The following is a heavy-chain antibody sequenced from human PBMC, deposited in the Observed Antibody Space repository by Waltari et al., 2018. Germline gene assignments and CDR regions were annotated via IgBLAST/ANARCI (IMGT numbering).Heavy chain of an antibody. Sequence: EVQLVESGGGLVQPGQSLRLSCAASGFPFSTYSMNWVRQAPGKGLEWVSYISSSSSTIYYAGSVKGRFTISRDNAKNSLFLQMNSLRADDTAVYYCARDAYYSDSSGYHFDYWGQGTLVTVSS. J-gene: IGHJ4*02. CDR3: ARDAYYSDSSGYHFDY. V-gene: IGHV3-48*04. CDR2: ISSSSSTI. CDR1: GFPFSTYS. D-gene: IGHD3-22*01.